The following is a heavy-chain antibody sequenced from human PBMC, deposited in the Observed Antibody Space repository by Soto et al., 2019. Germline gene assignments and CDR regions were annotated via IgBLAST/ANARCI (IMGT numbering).Heavy chain of an antibody. J-gene: IGHJ4*02. CDR2: ITYSGNT. Sequence: SETLSLTCTVSGGSVSSVGYYWSWIRQHPGKGLEWIGYITYSGNTYYNPSLESRVTMSADTSKNQFSLKLSSVTAADTAVYFCVRGGSCTNGVCSVFDYWGQGTLVTAPQ. CDR1: GGSVSSVGYY. CDR3: VRGGSCTNGVCSVFDY. V-gene: IGHV4-31*03. D-gene: IGHD2-8*01.